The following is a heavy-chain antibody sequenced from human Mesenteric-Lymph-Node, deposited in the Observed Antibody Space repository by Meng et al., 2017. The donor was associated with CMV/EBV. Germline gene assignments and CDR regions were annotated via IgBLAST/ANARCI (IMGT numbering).Heavy chain of an antibody. CDR2: ISGSGGST. J-gene: IGHJ4*02. CDR3: AGARDIVVVPAGSFDF. V-gene: IGHV3-23*01. Sequence: GESLKISCAASGFTFSSYAMSWVRQAPGKGLEWVSAISGSGGSTYYADSVKGRFTISRDISKNTLFLQMNSLRAEDSAVYYCAGARDIVVVPAGSFDFWGQGTLVTVSS. D-gene: IGHD2-2*01. CDR1: GFTFSSYA.